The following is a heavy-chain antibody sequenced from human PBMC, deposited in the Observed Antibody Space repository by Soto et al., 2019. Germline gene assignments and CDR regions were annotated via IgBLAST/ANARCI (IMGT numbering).Heavy chain of an antibody. CDR1: GYTFTSYG. D-gene: IGHD3-10*01. V-gene: IGHV1-18*01. Sequence: QVQLVQSGAEVKKPGASVKVSCKASGYTFTSYGISWVRQAPGQGLEWMGWISAYNGNTNYAQKLQGRVTMTTETSKSTDYMELRSLRSDDTAVYYCARARGSGDYYYYGMDVWGQGTTVTVSS. J-gene: IGHJ6*02. CDR3: ARARGSGDYYYYGMDV. CDR2: ISAYNGNT.